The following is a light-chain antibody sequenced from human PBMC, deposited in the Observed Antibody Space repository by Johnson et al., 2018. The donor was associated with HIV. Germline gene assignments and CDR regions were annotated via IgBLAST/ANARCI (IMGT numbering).Light chain of an antibody. J-gene: IGLJ1*01. V-gene: IGLV1-51*02. CDR2: ETN. CDR1: SSNVGNNY. Sequence: QSVLTQPPSVSAAPGQKVTISCSGSSSNVGNNYVSWYQQLPGAAPKLLIYETNKRPSGIPDRFSGSKSGTSATLGITGLQTGDEADYYCGTWDSSLSASYVFGTVTKVAVL. CDR3: GTWDSSLSASYV.